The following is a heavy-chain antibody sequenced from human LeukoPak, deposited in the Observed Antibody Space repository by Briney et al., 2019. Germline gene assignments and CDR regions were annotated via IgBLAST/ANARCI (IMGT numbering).Heavy chain of an antibody. V-gene: IGHV3-23*01. J-gene: IGHJ4*02. CDR3: AAYMVRGVIVEDY. D-gene: IGHD3-10*01. Sequence: GGSLRLSCAASVFTFSSYAMSWVRQAPGKGLEWVSAISGSGGSTYYADSVKGRLTISRDNSKNTLYLQMNSLRAEDTAVYYYAAYMVRGVIVEDYWGQGTLVTVSS. CDR2: ISGSGGST. CDR1: VFTFSSYA.